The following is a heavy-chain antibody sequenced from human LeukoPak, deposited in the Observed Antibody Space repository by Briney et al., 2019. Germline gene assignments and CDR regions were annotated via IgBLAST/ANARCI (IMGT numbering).Heavy chain of an antibody. J-gene: IGHJ4*02. CDR3: AREGTPSGGYFDY. V-gene: IGHV3-66*01. CDR2: IYSGGST. CDR1: GFTARSNY. Sequence: GGSLPLSCPASGFTARSNYMSCIRPAPGKGLGGVSVIYSGGSTYYAESVKDRFSISRDNPKNTLYLQMISLRAEDTAVYYCAREGTPSGGYFDYWGQGTLVTVSS. D-gene: IGHD2-15*01.